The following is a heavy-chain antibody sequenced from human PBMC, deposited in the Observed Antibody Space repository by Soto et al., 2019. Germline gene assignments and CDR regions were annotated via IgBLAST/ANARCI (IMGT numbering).Heavy chain of an antibody. J-gene: IGHJ6*02. D-gene: IGHD1-26*01. CDR3: ASLLGGGGSPSYDRAYYYYGMDV. CDR1: GFTFSSYS. CDR2: ISSSSSTI. Sequence: PGGSLRLSCAASGFTFSSYSMNWVRQAPGKGLEWVSYISSSSSTIYYADSVKGRFTISRDNAKNSLYLQMNSLRDEDTAVYYCASLLGGGGSPSYDRAYYYYGMDVWGQGTTVTVSS. V-gene: IGHV3-48*02.